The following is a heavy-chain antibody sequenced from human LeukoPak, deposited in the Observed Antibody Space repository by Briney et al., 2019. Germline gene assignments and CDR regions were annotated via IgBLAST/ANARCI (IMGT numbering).Heavy chain of an antibody. Sequence: GGSLRLSCTASGFTFTNYAMSWVRQAPGKGLEWVSDISAGGDIINYAVSVMGRFTISRDNSENTMYLQMNSLRAEDTAFYYCTTDIPFTSGGAIAYWGQGTLVTVSS. V-gene: IGHV3-23*01. D-gene: IGHD3-16*02. CDR3: TTDIPFTSGGAIAY. J-gene: IGHJ4*02. CDR2: ISAGGDII. CDR1: GFTFTNYA.